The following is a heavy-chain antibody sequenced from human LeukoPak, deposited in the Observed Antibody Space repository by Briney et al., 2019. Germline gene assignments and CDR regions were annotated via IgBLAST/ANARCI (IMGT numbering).Heavy chain of an antibody. D-gene: IGHD2-2*01. CDR3: AREVDSTPRENYFDY. V-gene: IGHV4-30-2*01. CDR2: IYHSGST. J-gene: IGHJ4*02. CDR1: GGSISSGGYS. Sequence: PSQTLSLTCAVPGGSISSGGYSWSWIRQPPGKGLEWIGYIYHSGSTYYNPSLKSRVTISVDRSKNQFSLKLSSVTAADTAVYYCAREVDSTPRENYFDYWGQGTLVTVSS.